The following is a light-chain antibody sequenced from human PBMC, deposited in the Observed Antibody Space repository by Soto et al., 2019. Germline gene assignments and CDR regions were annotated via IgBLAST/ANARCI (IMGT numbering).Light chain of an antibody. CDR1: NSDIGSNT. J-gene: IGLJ3*02. CDR3: ASWDDSLTGWV. Sequence: QSVLTQPPSASGTPGQRVTLSCSGSNSDIGSNTVNWYQQLPGTAPKLLIYSTNHRPSGVPDRFSGSKSGTSASLAISGLQSEDEADYYCASWDDSLTGWVFGGGTKVTVL. CDR2: STN. V-gene: IGLV1-44*01.